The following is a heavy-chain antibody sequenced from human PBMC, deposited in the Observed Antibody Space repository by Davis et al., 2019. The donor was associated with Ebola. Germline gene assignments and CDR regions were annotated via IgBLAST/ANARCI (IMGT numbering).Heavy chain of an antibody. CDR2: INAGNGNT. CDR1: GYTFTSYA. Sequence: ASVTVSCKASGYTFTSYALHWVRQAPGQRLEWMGWINAGNGNTKYSQKFQGRVTITRDTSASTAYMELSSLRSEDTAVYYCAREWSGSLGPFDYWGQGTLVTVSS. CDR3: AREWSGSLGPFDY. J-gene: IGHJ4*02. D-gene: IGHD3-3*01. V-gene: IGHV1-3*01.